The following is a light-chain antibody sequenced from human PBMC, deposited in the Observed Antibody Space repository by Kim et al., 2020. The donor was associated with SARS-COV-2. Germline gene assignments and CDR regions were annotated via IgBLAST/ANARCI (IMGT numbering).Light chain of an antibody. CDR2: TNN. V-gene: IGLV1-44*01. J-gene: IGLJ3*02. CDR1: SSNIGSNT. Sequence: GQRYTSSCSGSSSNIGSNTVHWYQQFPGTAPKLLIYTNNQRPSGVPDRFSGSRSSTSASLAISGLQSEDEADYYCAVWDGSLNGWMFGGGTKLTVL. CDR3: AVWDGSLNGWM.